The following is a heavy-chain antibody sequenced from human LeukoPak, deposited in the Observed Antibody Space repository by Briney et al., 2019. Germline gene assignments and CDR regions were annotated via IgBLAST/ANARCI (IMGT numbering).Heavy chain of an antibody. J-gene: IGHJ4*02. CDR1: GFTFSNAW. D-gene: IGHD1-1*01. Sequence: PGGSLRLSCAASGFTFSNAWMSWVRQVPGKGLEWVGRIKRKTDGGTTDYTAPVKGRFTISRDDSKNTLYLEMNSLKTEDTAMYYCATAWNEVTTGKFDYWGQGTLVTVSS. V-gene: IGHV3-15*01. CDR2: IKRKTDGGTT. CDR3: ATAWNEVTTGKFDY.